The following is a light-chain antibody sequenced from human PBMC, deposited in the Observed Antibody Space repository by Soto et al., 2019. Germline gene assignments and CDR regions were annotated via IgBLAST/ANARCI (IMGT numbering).Light chain of an antibody. Sequence: MFKHCPVTLSLSPGERATLSCRVSQSFRGLLAWYQQKPGQAPRLLIYDAYNRATGIPPRFSGSGSGTDFTLTISSLEPEDSAVYYCQQRDMWPIPFGHGTRPEI. V-gene: IGKV3-11*01. CDR1: QSFRGL. CDR3: QQRDMWPIP. CDR2: DAY. J-gene: IGKJ5*01.